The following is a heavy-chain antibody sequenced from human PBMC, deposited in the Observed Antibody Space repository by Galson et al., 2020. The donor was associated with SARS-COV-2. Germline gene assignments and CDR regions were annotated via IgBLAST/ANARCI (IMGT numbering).Heavy chain of an antibody. CDR2: IWYDGSNK. Sequence: GESLKISCAASGFTFSSYGMHWVRQAPGKGLEWVAVIWYDGSNKYYADSVKGRFTISRDNSKNTLYLQMNSLRAEDTAVYYCAREGKGLRCLEWVLDYWGQGTLVTVSS. D-gene: IGHD3-3*01. J-gene: IGHJ4*02. V-gene: IGHV3-33*01. CDR1: GFTFSSYG. CDR3: AREGKGLRCLEWVLDY.